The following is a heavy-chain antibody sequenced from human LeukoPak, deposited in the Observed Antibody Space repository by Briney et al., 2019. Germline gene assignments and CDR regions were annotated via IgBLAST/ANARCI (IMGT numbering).Heavy chain of an antibody. V-gene: IGHV1-46*01. CDR2: INPSGGST. Sequence: AASVNVSCKASGYTFTSYYMHWVRQAPGQGLEWMGIINPSGGSTSYAQKFQGRVTMTRDTSTSTVYMELSSLGSEDTAVYYCARDGFEYVVRSYNWFDPWGQGTLVTVSS. J-gene: IGHJ5*02. CDR1: GYTFTSYY. CDR3: ARDGFEYVVRSYNWFDP. D-gene: IGHD3-10*01.